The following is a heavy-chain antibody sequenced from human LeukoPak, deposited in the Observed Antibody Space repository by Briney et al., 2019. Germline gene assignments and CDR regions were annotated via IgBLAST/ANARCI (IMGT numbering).Heavy chain of an antibody. V-gene: IGHV1-2*04. CDR1: GYTFTGYY. CDR2: INPNSGGT. CDR3: ARGGIAAAGAPFGFGTLDV. Sequence: ASVKVSCKASGYTFTGYYMHWVRQAPGQGLEWMGWINPNSGGTNYAQKFQGWVTTTRDTSISTAYMELSRLRSDDTAVYYCARGGIAAAGAPFGFGTLDVWGQGTTVTVSS. J-gene: IGHJ6*02. D-gene: IGHD6-13*01.